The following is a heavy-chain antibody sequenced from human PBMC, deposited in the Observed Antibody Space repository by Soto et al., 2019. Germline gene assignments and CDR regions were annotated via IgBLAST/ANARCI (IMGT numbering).Heavy chain of an antibody. CDR2: IYPGDSDT. Sequence: GESLKISCKGSGCSFTSYWIGWVRQMPGKGLEWMGIIYPGDSDTRYSPSFQGQVTISADKSISTAYLQWSSLKASDTAMYYCARQAVPSKVATHFYFDYWGQGTLVTVSS. V-gene: IGHV5-51*01. CDR1: GCSFTSYW. J-gene: IGHJ4*02. CDR3: ARQAVPSKVATHFYFDY. D-gene: IGHD1-26*01.